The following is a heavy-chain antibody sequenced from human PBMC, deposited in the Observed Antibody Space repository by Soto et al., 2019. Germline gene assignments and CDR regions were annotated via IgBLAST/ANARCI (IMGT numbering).Heavy chain of an antibody. D-gene: IGHD3-10*01. V-gene: IGHV4-31*03. Sequence: SETLSLTCTVSGGSISSGGYYWSWIRQHPGKGLEWIGYINYIGSAYYHPSLKSRVTISVDTSKNQFSLKLSSVTAADTAVYYCAREYYYGSGPWYWGQGTLVTVSS. CDR3: AREYYYGSGPWY. CDR1: GGSISSGGYY. CDR2: INYIGSA. J-gene: IGHJ4*02.